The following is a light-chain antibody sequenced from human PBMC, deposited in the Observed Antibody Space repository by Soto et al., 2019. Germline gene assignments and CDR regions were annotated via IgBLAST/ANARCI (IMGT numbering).Light chain of an antibody. J-gene: IGLJ3*02. CDR2: SNN. V-gene: IGLV1-44*01. Sequence: QAVVTQPPSASGTPGQRVTISCSGSSSNIGSNIVNWYQQFPGTAPKLLIYSNNQRPSGVPDRFSGSKSGTSASLAISGLQSEDEADYYCAAWDDSLNGWVFGGGTNSPS. CDR1: SSNIGSNI. CDR3: AAWDDSLNGWV.